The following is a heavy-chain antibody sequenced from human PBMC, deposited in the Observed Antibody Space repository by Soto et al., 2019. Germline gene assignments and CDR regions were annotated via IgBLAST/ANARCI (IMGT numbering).Heavy chain of an antibody. J-gene: IGHJ4*02. V-gene: IGHV4-59*01. CDR3: AREGGYSYGLIDY. D-gene: IGHD5-18*01. CDR2: LYYSGRT. CDR1: GGSISSCY. Sequence: ADRRSLTCTVSGGSISSCYWSWTQQPPGKGLECGGNLYYSGRTNYNTSTKSRATISVDTSKVQFSLKLASVIAADTAVYYCAREGGYSYGLIDYWGQGTLVTVS.